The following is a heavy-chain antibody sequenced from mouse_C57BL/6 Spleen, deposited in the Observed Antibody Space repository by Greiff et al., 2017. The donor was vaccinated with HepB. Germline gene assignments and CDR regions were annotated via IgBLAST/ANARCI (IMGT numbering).Heavy chain of an antibody. Sequence: QVQLQQPGAELVKPGASVKMSCKASGYTFTSYWITWVKQRPGQGLEWIGDIYPGSGSTNYNEKFKSKATLTVDTSSSTAYMQLSSLTSEDSAVYYCARQGLMSNFGGAWFAYWGQGTLVTVSA. CDR3: ARQGLMSNFGGAWFAY. J-gene: IGHJ3*01. V-gene: IGHV1-55*01. CDR2: IYPGSGST. CDR1: GYTFTSYW. D-gene: IGHD2-5*01.